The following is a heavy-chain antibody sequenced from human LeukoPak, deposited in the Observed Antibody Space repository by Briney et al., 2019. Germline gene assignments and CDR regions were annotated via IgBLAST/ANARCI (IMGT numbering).Heavy chain of an antibody. Sequence: ASVKVSCKASGYTFTSYYMHWVRQAPGQGLEWMGWINAGNGNTKYSQKFQGRVTITRDTSASTAYMELSSLRSEDTAVYYCARVPIAVAGPAQKRDLKMGTYFDYWGQGTLVTVSS. D-gene: IGHD6-19*01. CDR3: ARVPIAVAGPAQKRDLKMGTYFDY. CDR2: INAGNGNT. J-gene: IGHJ4*02. V-gene: IGHV1-3*01. CDR1: GYTFTSYY.